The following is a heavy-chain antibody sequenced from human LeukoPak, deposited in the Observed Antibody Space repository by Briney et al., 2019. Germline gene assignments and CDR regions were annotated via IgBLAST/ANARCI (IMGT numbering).Heavy chain of an antibody. D-gene: IGHD4-23*01. CDR1: GFTFSSYA. CDR3: AKAESTVVTYNWFDP. V-gene: IGHV3-23*01. CDR2: ISGSGGST. Sequence: GGSLRLSCAASGFTFSSYAMSWVRQAPGKGLEWVSAISGSGGSTYYADSVKGRFTISRDNSKNTLYLQMNSRRAEDTAVYYCAKAESTVVTYNWFDPWGQGTLVTVSS. J-gene: IGHJ5*02.